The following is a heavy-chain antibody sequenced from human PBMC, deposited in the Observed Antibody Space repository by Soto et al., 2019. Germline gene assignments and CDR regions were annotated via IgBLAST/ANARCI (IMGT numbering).Heavy chain of an antibody. V-gene: IGHV3-30*18. J-gene: IGHJ4*02. CDR2: VSYNGRKE. CDR3: AKDSLRGEVPAALNFDY. Sequence: QVQLVESGGGVVQPGRSLRLSCVASGFTFSNYGMHWVRQAPGKGLEWVALVSYNGRKEYYADSVKGRFSISRDNSKNTLNVQMNTLRDADTAVYYCAKDSLRGEVPAALNFDYWGRGTLVTVSS. CDR1: GFTFSNYG. D-gene: IGHD2-2*01.